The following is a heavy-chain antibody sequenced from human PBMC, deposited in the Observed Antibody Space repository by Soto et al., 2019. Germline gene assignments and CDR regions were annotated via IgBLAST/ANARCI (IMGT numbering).Heavy chain of an antibody. Sequence: PSETLSLTCTVSGGSISSGGYYWSWIRQHPGKGLEWIGYIYYSGSTYYNPSLKSRVTISVDTSKNQFSLKLSSVTAADTAVYYCARGARVYYYDSSGYYYAPFDIWGQGTMVTVSS. J-gene: IGHJ3*02. V-gene: IGHV4-31*03. CDR2: IYYSGST. D-gene: IGHD3-22*01. CDR3: ARGARVYYYDSSGYYYAPFDI. CDR1: GGSISSGGYY.